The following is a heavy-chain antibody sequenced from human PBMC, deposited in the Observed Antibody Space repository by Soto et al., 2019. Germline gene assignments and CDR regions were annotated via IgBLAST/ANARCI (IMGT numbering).Heavy chain of an antibody. Sequence: SGPTLVNPTQTLTLTCPFSGFSLSTRGVGVGWIRQPPGKALEWLALIYWDDDKRYSPSLKSRLTITKDTSKNQVVLTMTNMDPVDTATYYCAHDLYGDCSPYYWGQGTLVTVSS. J-gene: IGHJ4*02. CDR2: IYWDDDK. V-gene: IGHV2-5*02. CDR3: AHDLYGDCSPYY. CDR1: GFSLSTRGVG. D-gene: IGHD4-17*01.